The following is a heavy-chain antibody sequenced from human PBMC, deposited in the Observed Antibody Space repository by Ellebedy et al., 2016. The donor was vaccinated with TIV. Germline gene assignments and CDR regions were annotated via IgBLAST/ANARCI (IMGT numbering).Heavy chain of an antibody. Sequence: MPGGSLRLSCTVSGGSISSYYWSWIRQPPGKGLEWIGYIYYSGSTNYNPSLKSRVTISVDTSKNQFSLKLSSVTAADTAVYYCATSYDSSGYYDDDAFDIWGQGTMVTVSS. CDR3: ATSYDSSGYYDDDAFDI. V-gene: IGHV4-59*01. CDR1: GGSISSYY. CDR2: IYYSGST. D-gene: IGHD3-22*01. J-gene: IGHJ3*02.